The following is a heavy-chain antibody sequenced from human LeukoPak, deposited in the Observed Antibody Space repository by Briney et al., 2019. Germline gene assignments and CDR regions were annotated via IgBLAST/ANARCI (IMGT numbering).Heavy chain of an antibody. J-gene: IGHJ5*02. CDR3: ARVILTDNPNWFDP. Sequence: PGRSLRLSCAASGFTFSSYAMHWVRRAPGKGLEWVSSISSSSSYIYYADSVKGRFTISRDNAKNSLYLQMNSLRAEDTAVYYCARVILTDNPNWFDPWGQGTLVTVSS. D-gene: IGHD2-21*01. CDR1: GFTFSSYA. CDR2: ISSSSSYI. V-gene: IGHV3-21*01.